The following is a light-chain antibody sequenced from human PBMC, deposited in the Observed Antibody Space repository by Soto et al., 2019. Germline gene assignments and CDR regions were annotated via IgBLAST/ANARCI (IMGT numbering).Light chain of an antibody. J-gene: IGKJ1*01. Sequence: EIVMTQSPATLSVSPGGRATLSCRASQSISDTLAWYQQKPGQAPRLLIYGASTRAPGFPARFSGSGSGTDFTLTIISLQSEDFAVYYCPQYNNWPWTFGQGTKVDIK. CDR2: GAS. CDR3: PQYNNWPWT. CDR1: QSISDT. V-gene: IGKV3-15*01.